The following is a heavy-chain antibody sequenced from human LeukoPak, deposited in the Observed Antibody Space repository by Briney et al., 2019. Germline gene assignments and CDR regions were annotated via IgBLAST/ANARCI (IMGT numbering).Heavy chain of an antibody. V-gene: IGHV1-45*02. D-gene: IGHD3-10*01. J-gene: IGHJ5*02. CDR1: GGTFSSYA. CDR2: ITPFNGNT. CDR3: ANSPDSGGLGP. Sequence: SVKVSCKASGGTFSSYAISWVRQAPGQALEWMGWITPFNGNTNYAQKFQDGVTITRDRSMSTAYMELSSLKSEDTAMYYCANSPDSGGLGPWGQGTLVTVSS.